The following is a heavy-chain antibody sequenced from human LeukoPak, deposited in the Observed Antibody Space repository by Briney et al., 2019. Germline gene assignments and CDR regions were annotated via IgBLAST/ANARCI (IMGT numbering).Heavy chain of an antibody. CDR2: INPIVGST. CDR3: ARVSDSHSDDAFDI. V-gene: IGHV1-46*01. CDR1: GYTFTSYY. J-gene: IGHJ3*02. Sequence: APVKVSCKASGYTFTSYYMHWGRQAPGQGLEWMGIINPIVGSTSYAQKFQGRVTMTRDTSTSTVYMELSSMRSEDTAVYYCARVSDSHSDDAFDIWGQGTMVTVSS. D-gene: IGHD2-21*02.